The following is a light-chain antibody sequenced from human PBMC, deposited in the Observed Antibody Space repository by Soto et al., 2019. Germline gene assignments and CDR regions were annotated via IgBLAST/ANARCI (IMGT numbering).Light chain of an antibody. V-gene: IGKV3-20*01. J-gene: IGKJ2*01. CDR1: QTVSSSY. Sequence: EIVLTQSPGTLSLSPGERATLSCRASQTVSSSYLACYQQKPGQPPRLLIYGASSRPTGIPDRFSGSGSGTDFTLTISRLEPEDFAVYFCQQYGGSPLYTFGQGTKLEI. CDR3: QQYGGSPLYT. CDR2: GAS.